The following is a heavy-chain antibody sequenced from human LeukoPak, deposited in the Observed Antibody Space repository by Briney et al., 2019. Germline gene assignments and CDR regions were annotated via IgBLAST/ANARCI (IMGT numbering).Heavy chain of an antibody. Sequence: ASVKVSCKASGYTFTGYYMHWVRQAPGQGLEWMGRINPNSGGTNYAQKFQGRVTMTRDTSISTVYMELSRLGSDDTAVYYCAGRLGHCSSINCPSPWGQGTMVTVSS. CDR3: AGRLGHCSSINCPSP. J-gene: IGHJ3*01. CDR2: INPNSGGT. V-gene: IGHV1-2*06. CDR1: GYTFTGYY. D-gene: IGHD2-2*01.